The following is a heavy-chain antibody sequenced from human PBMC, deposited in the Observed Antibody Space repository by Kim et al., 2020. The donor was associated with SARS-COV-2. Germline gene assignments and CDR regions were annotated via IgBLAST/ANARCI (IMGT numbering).Heavy chain of an antibody. V-gene: IGHV1-3*01. CDR1: GFTFTNYV. Sequence: ASVKVSCKASGFTFTNYVIHWVRQAPGQRLEWIGWINAGNGNTKYSQKFQGRVTITRDSSASAAYMELSSLRSEDTAIYYCGRGEIGYCSSTTCSDAFDIWGQGTMVTVSS. CDR2: INAGNGNT. CDR3: GRGEIGYCSSTTCSDAFDI. J-gene: IGHJ3*02. D-gene: IGHD2-2*01.